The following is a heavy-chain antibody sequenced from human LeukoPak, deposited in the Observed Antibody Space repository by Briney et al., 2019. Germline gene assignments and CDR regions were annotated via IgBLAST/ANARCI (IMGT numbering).Heavy chain of an antibody. Sequence: SETLSLTCAVYGGSFSGYYWSWIRQPPGKGLEWIGSIYHSGSTYYNPSLKSRVTISVGTSKNQFSLKLSSVTAADTAVYYCARDYSIGWYFDLWGRGTLVTVSS. V-gene: IGHV4-34*01. J-gene: IGHJ2*01. CDR3: ARDYSIGWYFDL. CDR2: IYHSGST. CDR1: GGSFSGYY. D-gene: IGHD2-21*01.